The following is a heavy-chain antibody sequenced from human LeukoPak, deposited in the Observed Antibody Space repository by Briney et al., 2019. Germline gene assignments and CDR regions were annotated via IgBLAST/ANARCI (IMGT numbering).Heavy chain of an antibody. CDR2: ISSSGSTI. CDR3: AGLEGIVVVPSDWFDP. V-gene: IGHV3-48*03. D-gene: IGHD2-15*01. CDR1: GFTFSSYE. Sequence: GGSLRLSCAASGFTFSSYEMNWVRQAPGKGLEWVSYISSSGSTIYYADSVKGRFTISRDNAKNSLYLQMNSLRAEDTAVYYCAGLEGIVVVPSDWFDPWGQGTLVTVSS. J-gene: IGHJ5*02.